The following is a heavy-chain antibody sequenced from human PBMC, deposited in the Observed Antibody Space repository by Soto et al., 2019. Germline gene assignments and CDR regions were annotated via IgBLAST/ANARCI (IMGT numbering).Heavy chain of an antibody. V-gene: IGHV3-33*01. J-gene: IGHJ5*02. D-gene: IGHD3-10*01. CDR1: GFRLRNYS. CDR2: IWYDGSNK. CDR3: ARDATILWFGESNPDL. Sequence: GFLRRSGVAAGFRLRNYSMHWVSQAPGKGLEWVAVIWYDGSNKYYVDSVEGRFTISRDLSKNTLYLQMKSMRVGDTAVYFCARDATILWFGESNPDLWGQGALVTVSS.